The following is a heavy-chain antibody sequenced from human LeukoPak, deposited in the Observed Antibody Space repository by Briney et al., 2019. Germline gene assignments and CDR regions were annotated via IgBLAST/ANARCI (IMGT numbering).Heavy chain of an antibody. J-gene: IGHJ6*02. CDR2: IYYSGST. D-gene: IGHD6-19*01. V-gene: IGHV4-59*01. CDR3: ARDSRIAVAGYYYYGMDV. CDR1: GGSISSYY. Sequence: SETLSLTSTVSGGSISSYYWSWIRQPPGTGLEWIGYIYYSGSTNYNPSLKSRVTISVDTSKNQFSLKLSSVTAADTAVYYCARDSRIAVAGYYYYGMDVWGQGTTVTVSS.